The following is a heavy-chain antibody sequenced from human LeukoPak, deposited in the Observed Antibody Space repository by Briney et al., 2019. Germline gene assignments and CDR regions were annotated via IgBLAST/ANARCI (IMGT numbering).Heavy chain of an antibody. D-gene: IGHD3-10*01. J-gene: IGHJ5*02. CDR1: GGSISSSSYY. V-gene: IGHV4-39*07. CDR3: ARLMQPYRSNMVRGVKGS. CDR2: IYYSGSI. Sequence: SETLSLTCTVSGGSISSSSYYWGWIRQPPGKGLEWIGSIYYSGSIYYNPSLKSRVTISVDTSKNQFSLKLSSVTAADTAVYYCARLMQPYRSNMVRGVKGSWGQGTLVTVSS.